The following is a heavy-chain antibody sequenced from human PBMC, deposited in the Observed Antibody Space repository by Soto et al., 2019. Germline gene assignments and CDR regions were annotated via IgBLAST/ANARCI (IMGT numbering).Heavy chain of an antibody. D-gene: IGHD6-13*01. V-gene: IGHV5-51*01. J-gene: IGHJ6*02. CDR1: GYSFTSYW. CDR3: ATTTAAGKNYYGMDV. CDR2: IYPGDPDT. Sequence: GESLKISCKGSGYSFTSYWIGWVRQMPGKGLEWMGIIYPGDPDTRYSPSFQGQVTISADKSISTAYLQWSSLKASDTAMYYCATTTAAGKNYYGMDVWGQGTTVTVSS.